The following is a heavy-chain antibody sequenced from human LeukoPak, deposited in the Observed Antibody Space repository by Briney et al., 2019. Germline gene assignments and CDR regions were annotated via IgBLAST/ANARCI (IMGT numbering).Heavy chain of an antibody. Sequence: GRSLRLSCAASGFTFSTYAMHWVRQAPGKGLECVAVIAFDGINKYYADSVKGRFTISRDNSKNTLYLQMNSLRAEDTAVYYCAKASVVPAAIKHWGQGTLVTVSS. J-gene: IGHJ1*01. CDR3: AKASVVPAAIKH. CDR1: GFTFSTYA. V-gene: IGHV3-30-3*01. D-gene: IGHD2-2*02. CDR2: IAFDGINK.